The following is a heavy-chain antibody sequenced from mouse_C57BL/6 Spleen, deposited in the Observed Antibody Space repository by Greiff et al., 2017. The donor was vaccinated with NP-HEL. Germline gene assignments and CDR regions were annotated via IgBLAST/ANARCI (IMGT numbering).Heavy chain of an antibody. CDR3: TITTVVPFDY. Sequence: EVQLQQSGPELVKPGASVKISCKASGYSFTGYYMHWVKQSSEKSLEWIGEINPSTGGTSYNQKFKGKATLTVDKSSSTAYMQLKSLTSEDSAVYYGTITTVVPFDYWGQGTTLTVSS. J-gene: IGHJ2*01. CDR2: INPSTGGT. CDR1: GYSFTGYY. D-gene: IGHD1-1*01. V-gene: IGHV1-43*01.